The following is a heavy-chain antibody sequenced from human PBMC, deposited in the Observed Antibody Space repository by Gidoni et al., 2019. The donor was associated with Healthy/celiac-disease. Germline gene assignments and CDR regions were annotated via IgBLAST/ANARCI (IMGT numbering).Heavy chain of an antibody. Sequence: EVQLVESGGGLVQPGGSLRLSWAASGFTFSSYRMNWVRQAPGKGLEWVSYISSSSSTIYYADSVKGRFTISRDNAKNSLYLQMNSLRDEDTAVYYCARGGPYSGSYYYYYGMDVWGQGTTVTVSS. J-gene: IGHJ6*02. V-gene: IGHV3-48*02. CDR2: ISSSSSTI. CDR3: ARGGPYSGSYYYYYGMDV. D-gene: IGHD1-26*01. CDR1: GFTFSSYR.